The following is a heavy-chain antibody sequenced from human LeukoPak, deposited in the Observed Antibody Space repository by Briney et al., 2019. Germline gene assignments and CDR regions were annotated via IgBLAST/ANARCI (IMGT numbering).Heavy chain of an antibody. CDR2: IYSGGST. CDR1: GFTFSSYA. D-gene: IGHD5-18*01. V-gene: IGHV3-66*01. J-gene: IGHJ4*02. CDR3: ARDRGYDY. Sequence: PGGSLRLSCAASGFTFSSYAMSWVRQAPGKGLEWVSVIYSGGSTYYADSVKGRFTISRDNSKNTLYLQMNSLRAEDTAVYYCARDRGYDYWGQGTLVTVSS.